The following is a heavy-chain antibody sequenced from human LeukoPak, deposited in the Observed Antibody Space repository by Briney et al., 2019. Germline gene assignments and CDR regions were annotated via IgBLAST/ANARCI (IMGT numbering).Heavy chain of an antibody. CDR3: ARTPYYYGMDV. D-gene: IGHD3-10*01. Sequence: GGSLRLSCEASAFALSHYWMSWVRQTPGKRLEWVANIKQDGSAKYCVDSVKGRFTISRDNTKNSLYLQMDSLRAEDTAVYYCARTPYYYGMDVWGQGTTVTVSS. CDR2: IKQDGSAK. CDR1: AFALSHYW. J-gene: IGHJ6*02. V-gene: IGHV3-7*01.